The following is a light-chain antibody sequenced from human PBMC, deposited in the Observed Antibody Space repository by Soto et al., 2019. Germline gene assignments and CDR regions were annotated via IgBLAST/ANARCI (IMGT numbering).Light chain of an antibody. Sequence: DVVMTQSPDSLAVSLGERATTNSTSSQSVLNSSNNKNYLAWYQQKPGQPPKLLISWASIRESGVPDRFSGSGSGTDFTHTIVSLQAEDVAVYYCQQYYSLPLTFAGGTKVEIK. CDR1: QSVLNSSNNKNY. V-gene: IGKV4-1*01. CDR3: QQYYSLPLT. CDR2: WAS. J-gene: IGKJ4*01.